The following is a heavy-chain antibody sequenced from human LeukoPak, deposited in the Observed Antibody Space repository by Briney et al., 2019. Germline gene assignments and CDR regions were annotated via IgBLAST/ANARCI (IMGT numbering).Heavy chain of an antibody. CDR1: GYTFTDYY. CDR3: ARGVAGVYFYYYMDV. V-gene: IGHV1-2*02. CDR2: INPNNGGT. J-gene: IGHJ6*03. Sequence: ASVKVSCKASGYTFTDYYIHWVRQAPGQGLEWVAWINPNNGGTNYAQKFQGTVTMTRDTSISTAYMELSSLRSDDTAVYYCARGVAGVYFYYYMDVWGKGTTVTVSS. D-gene: IGHD1-14*01.